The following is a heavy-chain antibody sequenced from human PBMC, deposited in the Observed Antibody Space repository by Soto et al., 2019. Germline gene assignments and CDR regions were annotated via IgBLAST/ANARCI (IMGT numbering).Heavy chain of an antibody. Sequence: SETLSLTCTVSGYSISSGYYWGWIRQPPGKGLEWIGSIYHSGSTYYNPSLKSRVTISVDTSKNQFSLKLSSVTAADTAVYYCARRGYSYGYYGMDVWGQGTTVTVSS. D-gene: IGHD5-18*01. CDR1: GYSISSGYY. J-gene: IGHJ6*02. CDR2: IYHSGST. CDR3: ARRGYSYGYYGMDV. V-gene: IGHV4-38-2*02.